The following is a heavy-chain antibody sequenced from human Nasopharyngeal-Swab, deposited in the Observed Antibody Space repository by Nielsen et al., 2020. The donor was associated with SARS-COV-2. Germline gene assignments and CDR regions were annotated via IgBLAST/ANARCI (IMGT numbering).Heavy chain of an antibody. Sequence: SVKVSCTASGGTFIGYAISWVQQAPGQGLEWMGGFIPIFGTADYAQKFQDRVTITSDESTSTSYMELSSLGSEDTAVYYCARSGYSNTDIDYWGQGTLVTVSS. J-gene: IGHJ4*02. CDR1: GGTFIGYA. D-gene: IGHD6-13*01. CDR2: FIPIFGTA. V-gene: IGHV1-69*13. CDR3: ARSGYSNTDIDY.